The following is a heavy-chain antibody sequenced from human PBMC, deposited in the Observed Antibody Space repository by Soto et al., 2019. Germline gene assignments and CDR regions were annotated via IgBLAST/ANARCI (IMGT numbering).Heavy chain of an antibody. CDR1: GYTFTGYY. CDR2: INPNSGGT. CDR3: ASGQTYSYYYYGMDV. D-gene: IGHD5-18*01. V-gene: IGHV1-2*02. Sequence: ASVKVSCKASGYTFTGYYMHWVRQAPGQGLEWMGWINPNSGGTNYAQKFQGRVTMTRDTSISTAYMELSRLRSDDTAVYYCASGQTYSYYYYGMDVGGQGTTVTVAS. J-gene: IGHJ6*02.